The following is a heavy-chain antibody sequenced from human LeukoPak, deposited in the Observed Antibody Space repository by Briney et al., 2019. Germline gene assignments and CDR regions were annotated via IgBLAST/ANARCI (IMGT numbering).Heavy chain of an antibody. Sequence: PSGTLSLNCAVSGGSVTSTNWWNWVRQPPGKGLEWIGSIYYSGSTYYNPSLKSRVTISVDTSKNQFSLKLSSVTAADTAVYYCGGSGSYDFDYWGQGTLVTVSS. V-gene: IGHV4-4*02. J-gene: IGHJ4*02. D-gene: IGHD3-10*01. CDR1: GGSVTSTNW. CDR2: IYYSGST. CDR3: GGSGSYDFDY.